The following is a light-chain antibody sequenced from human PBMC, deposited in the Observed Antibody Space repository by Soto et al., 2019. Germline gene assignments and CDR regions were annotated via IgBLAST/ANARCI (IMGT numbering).Light chain of an antibody. V-gene: IGKV3-20*01. CDR1: QTLSNSF. CDR2: DTS. J-gene: IGKJ5*01. CDR3: QQYGTSEII. Sequence: EIVLTRSPGSLSLSPIGIGTLSCMASQTLSNSFIAWYQQKPGQAPRLLIYDTSSRATGVPDRYSASGSGTDFTLTISRLEPQDFAVFFCQQYGTSEIIFGQGTRLEIK.